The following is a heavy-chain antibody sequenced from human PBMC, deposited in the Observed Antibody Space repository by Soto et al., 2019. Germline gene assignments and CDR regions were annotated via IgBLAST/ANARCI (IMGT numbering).Heavy chain of an antibody. J-gene: IGHJ6*02. CDR2: FDPEDGET. CDR1: GYTFTSYD. CDR3: AGTVAGTNYYYGMDV. V-gene: IGHV1-24*01. D-gene: IGHD1-1*01. Sequence: ASVKVSCKASGYTFTSYDINWVRQAPGKGLEWMGGFDPEDGETIYAQKFQGRVTITADESTSTAYMELSSLRSEDTAVYYCAGTVAGTNYYYGMDVWGQGTTVTVSS.